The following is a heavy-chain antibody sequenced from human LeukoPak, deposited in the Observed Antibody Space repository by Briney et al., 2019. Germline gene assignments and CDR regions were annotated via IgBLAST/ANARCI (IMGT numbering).Heavy chain of an antibody. CDR2: INPNSGGT. Sequence: ASVKVSCKTSGYTFTGQYLHWVRQAPGQGLEWMGWINPNSGGTKSAQKFQGRVIMTRDTSISTAYMELRRLSSDDTAVYYCARGRQLHLGELFPFAEFFQPWGQGTLVTVSS. V-gene: IGHV1-2*02. CDR1: GYTFTGQY. D-gene: IGHD3-16*01. J-gene: IGHJ1*01. CDR3: ARGRQLHLGELFPFAEFFQP.